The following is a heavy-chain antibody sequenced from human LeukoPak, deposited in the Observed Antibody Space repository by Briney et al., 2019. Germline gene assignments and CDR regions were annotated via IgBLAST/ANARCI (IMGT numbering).Heavy chain of an antibody. J-gene: IGHJ6*02. CDR1: GFTFSGYP. CDR2: ISGSGGRT. CDR3: AREGVWRQQLVDYYYGMDV. V-gene: IGHV3-23*01. Sequence: GKSLRLSCAASGFTFSGYPIHWVRQAPGKGLEWVSGISGSGGRTYYAESVKGRFTISRDNSQNTLYLQMNSLRAEDTAVYHCAREGVWRQQLVDYYYGMDVWGQGTTVTVSS. D-gene: IGHD6-13*01.